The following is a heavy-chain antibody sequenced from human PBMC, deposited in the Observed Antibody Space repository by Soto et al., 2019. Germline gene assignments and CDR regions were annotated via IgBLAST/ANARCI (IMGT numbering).Heavy chain of an antibody. D-gene: IGHD5-18*01. Sequence: HPGGSLKVTCAASGFTVSSNYMSWVRQAPGKGLEWVSVIYSGGSTYYADSVKGRFTISRDNSKNTLYLQMNSLRAEDTAVYYCARTVDTAMAYDYWGQGTLVTVSS. V-gene: IGHV3-53*01. CDR2: IYSGGST. J-gene: IGHJ4*01. CDR3: ARTVDTAMAYDY. CDR1: GFTVSSNY.